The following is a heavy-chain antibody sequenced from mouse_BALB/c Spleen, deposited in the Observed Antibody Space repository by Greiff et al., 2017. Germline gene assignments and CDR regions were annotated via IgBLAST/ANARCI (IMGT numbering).Heavy chain of an antibody. D-gene: IGHD1-1*01. Sequence: QVQLQQSGPELVKPGASVRISCKASGYTFTSYYIHWVKQRPGQGLEWIGWIYPGNVNTKYNEKFKGKATLTVDKSSSTAYMQLSSLTSEDSAVYYCARSGTTVVGAMDYWGQGTSVTVSS. CDR3: ARSGTTVVGAMDY. CDR1: GYTFTSYY. V-gene: IGHV1S56*01. J-gene: IGHJ4*01. CDR2: IYPGNVNT.